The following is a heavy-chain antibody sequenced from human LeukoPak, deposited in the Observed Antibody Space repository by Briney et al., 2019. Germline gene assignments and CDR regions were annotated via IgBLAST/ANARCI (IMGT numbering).Heavy chain of an antibody. CDR1: GFTFSSYA. J-gene: IGHJ4*02. D-gene: IGHD3-10*01. CDR2: ISYDGSNK. V-gene: IGHV3-30-3*01. Sequence: GGSLRLSCAASGFTFSSYAMHWVRQAPGKGLEWVAVISYDGSNKYYADSVKGRFTISRDNSKNTLYLQMNSLRAEDTAVYYCARGDPMVRGVMRGYFDYWGQGTLVTVSS. CDR3: ARGDPMVRGVMRGYFDY.